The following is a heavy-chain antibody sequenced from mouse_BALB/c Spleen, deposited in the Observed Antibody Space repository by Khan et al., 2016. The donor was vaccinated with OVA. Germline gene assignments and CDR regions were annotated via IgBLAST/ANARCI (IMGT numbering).Heavy chain of an antibody. Sequence: QVQLQQPGAELVNPGASVNLSCKASGYTLTSYWMHWVKQRPGQGLEWIGEINPSNGRTNYTEKFKSKATLTVDKSSSTAYIQLSSPTSEDSAVYYCARLLINFDYWGQGTTLTVSS. CDR3: ARLLINFDY. J-gene: IGHJ2*01. CDR2: INPSNGRT. CDR1: GYTLTSYW. D-gene: IGHD2-1*01. V-gene: IGHV1S81*02.